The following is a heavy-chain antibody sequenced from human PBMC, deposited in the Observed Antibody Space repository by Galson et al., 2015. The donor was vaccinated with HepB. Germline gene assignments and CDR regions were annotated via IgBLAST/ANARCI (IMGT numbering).Heavy chain of an antibody. CDR1: GFTFSDFS. CDR3: ARDSPFYYDSNGHYQGYAFDI. V-gene: IGHV3-11*06. D-gene: IGHD3-22*01. CDR2: ITGYSNYI. J-gene: IGHJ3*02. Sequence: SLRLSCAASGFTFSDFSMSWIRQVPERGLEWLVYITGYSNYINYADSVKGRFTVSRDNAKNYLYLQMDGLRAEDTAVYYCARDSPFYYDSNGHYQGYAFDIWGQGTMVTVSS.